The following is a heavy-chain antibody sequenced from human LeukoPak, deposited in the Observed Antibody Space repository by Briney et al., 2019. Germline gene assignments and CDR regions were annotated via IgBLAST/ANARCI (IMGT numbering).Heavy chain of an antibody. J-gene: IGHJ4*02. CDR1: GYTFTGYY. D-gene: IGHD4-17*01. Sequence: ASVKVSCKASGYTFTGYYMHWVRQAPGQGLEWMGWINPNSGGTNYAQKFQGRVTMTRDTSISTAYMELSRLRSDDTAVYYCVRGGYGDYTYDYWGQETLVTVSS. V-gene: IGHV1-2*02. CDR3: VRGGYGDYTYDY. CDR2: INPNSGGT.